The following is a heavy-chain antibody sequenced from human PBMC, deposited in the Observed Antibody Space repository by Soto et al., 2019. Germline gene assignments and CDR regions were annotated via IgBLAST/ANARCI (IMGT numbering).Heavy chain of an antibody. CDR3: ARETLGYCSGGSCYGMDV. D-gene: IGHD2-15*01. CDR1: GFTFSSSG. J-gene: IGHJ6*02. V-gene: IGHV3-33*01. Sequence: QVQLVESGGGVVQPGRALRLSCAASGFTFSSSGMHWVRQAPGKGLEWGAGIWYDGSNKYYADSVKGRFTISRDNSKNTLYLQMNSLRAEDTAVYYCARETLGYCSGGSCYGMDVWGQGTTVTVSS. CDR2: IWYDGSNK.